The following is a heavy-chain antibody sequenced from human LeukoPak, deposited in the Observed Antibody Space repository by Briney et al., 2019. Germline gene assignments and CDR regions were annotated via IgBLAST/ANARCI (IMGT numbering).Heavy chain of an antibody. D-gene: IGHD5-18*01. V-gene: IGHV3-48*03. Sequence: PGGSLRLSCAASGFTFSSYEVNWVRQAPGKGLEWVSYISSSGSTIYYADSVKGRFTISRDNAKNSLYLQMNSLRAEDTAVYYCARGDDVDTAMVTVGSFDYWGQGTLVTVSS. CDR2: ISSSGSTI. J-gene: IGHJ4*02. CDR3: ARGDDVDTAMVTVGSFDY. CDR1: GFTFSSYE.